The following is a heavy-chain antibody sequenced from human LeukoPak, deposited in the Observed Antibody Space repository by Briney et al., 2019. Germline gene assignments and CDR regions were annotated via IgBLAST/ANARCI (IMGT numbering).Heavy chain of an antibody. CDR2: ITANGGNT. V-gene: IGHV3-23*01. CDR3: ARDRGYSYEPYFDY. J-gene: IGHJ4*02. D-gene: IGHD5-18*01. Sequence: PGGSLRLSCATSGFTFSSFAMSWVRQAPGKGLEWVSVITANGGNTYYADSVKGRFTISRDNSKNTLYLQMNSLRAEDTAVYYCARDRGYSYEPYFDYWGQGIMVTVSS. CDR1: GFTFSSFA.